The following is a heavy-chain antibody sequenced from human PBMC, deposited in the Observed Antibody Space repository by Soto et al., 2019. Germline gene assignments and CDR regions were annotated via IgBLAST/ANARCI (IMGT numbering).Heavy chain of an antibody. V-gene: IGHV3-48*03. J-gene: IGHJ6*02. Sequence: PVGTLGLSCAASGFTFSHYELNWVRQARGKGLEWVSYISGSGRSKSYADSVRGRFTISRDNGKNSLYLQMNSLRVEDTAIYFCARDPLLEANDADYEYGWDVWGQGTIVTLPS. CDR1: GFTFSHYE. D-gene: IGHD1-1*01. CDR3: ARDPLLEANDADYEYGWDV. CDR2: ISGSGRSK.